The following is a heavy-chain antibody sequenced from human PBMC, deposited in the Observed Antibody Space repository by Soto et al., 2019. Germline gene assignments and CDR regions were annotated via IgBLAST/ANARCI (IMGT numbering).Heavy chain of an antibody. V-gene: IGHV4-31*03. CDR1: GGPISSGSYY. CDR2: IYYSGST. J-gene: IGHJ4*02. Sequence: PSETLSLTCTVSGGPISSGSYYWNWIRQHPGKGLEWIGFIYYSGSTYYNPSLKSRVTISVDTSKNQFSLQLSSVTAADTAVYYCASYLLSIAARRFDYWGQGTLVTVSS. D-gene: IGHD6-6*01. CDR3: ASYLLSIAARRFDY.